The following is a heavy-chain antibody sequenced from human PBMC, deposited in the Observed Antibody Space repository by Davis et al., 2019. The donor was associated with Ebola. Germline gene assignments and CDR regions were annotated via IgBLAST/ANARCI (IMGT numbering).Heavy chain of an antibody. CDR1: GFTFSSYA. CDR3: AKVLDSGYYGVGAFDI. V-gene: IGHV3-30*04. J-gene: IGHJ3*02. CDR2: ISYDGSNK. D-gene: IGHD3-22*01. Sequence: PGGSLRLSCAASGFTFSSYAMHWVRQAPGKGLEWVAVISYDGSNKYYAASVKGRFTISRDTSKNTLYLQMNSLRAEDTAVYYCAKVLDSGYYGVGAFDIWGQGTMVTVSS.